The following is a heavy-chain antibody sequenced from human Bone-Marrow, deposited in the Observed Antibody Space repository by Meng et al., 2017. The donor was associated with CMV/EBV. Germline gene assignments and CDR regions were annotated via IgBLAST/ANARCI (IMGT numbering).Heavy chain of an antibody. CDR2: IRSKAYGGTT. CDR3: TRQYFRNGMDV. J-gene: IGHJ6*01. CDR1: GFTFGDYA. V-gene: IGHV3-49*04. Sequence: GGSLRLSFTASGFTFGDYAMSWVRQAPGKGLEWVGFIRSKAYGGTTEYAASVKGRFTISRDDSKSISYMQMNSLKTEDTAGFYSTRQYFRNGMDVWGQGTTVTVSS. D-gene: IGHD2/OR15-2a*01.